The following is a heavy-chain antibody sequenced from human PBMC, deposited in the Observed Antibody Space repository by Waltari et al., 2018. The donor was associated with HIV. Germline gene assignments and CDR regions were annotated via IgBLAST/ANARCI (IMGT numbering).Heavy chain of an antibody. Sequence: EVQLLESGGGLVQPGGSLRLSGAASGFSFSSSAMGWVRQAPGKGLEWVSAISGSGGSTHYADSVKGRFTISRDNSKSTLYLQMNSLRAEDTAVYYCAGFLEWSTPLDYFDYWGQGTWSPSPQ. CDR3: AGFLEWSTPLDYFDY. CDR2: ISGSGGST. J-gene: IGHJ4*02. CDR1: GFSFSSSA. D-gene: IGHD3-3*01. V-gene: IGHV3-23*01.